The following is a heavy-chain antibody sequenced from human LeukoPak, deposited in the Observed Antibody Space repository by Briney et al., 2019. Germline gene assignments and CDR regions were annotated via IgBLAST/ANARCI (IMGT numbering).Heavy chain of an antibody. D-gene: IGHD3-10*01. CDR3: AGRGDFDYYYYMDV. CDR1: GGSISSYY. CDR2: IYTSGST. Sequence: SETLSLTCTVSGGSISSYYWSWIRQPPGKGLGWIGYIYTSGSTNYNPSLKSRVTISVDTSKNQFSLKLSSVTAADTAVYYCAGRGDFDYYYYMDVWGKGTTVTVSS. V-gene: IGHV4-4*09. J-gene: IGHJ6*03.